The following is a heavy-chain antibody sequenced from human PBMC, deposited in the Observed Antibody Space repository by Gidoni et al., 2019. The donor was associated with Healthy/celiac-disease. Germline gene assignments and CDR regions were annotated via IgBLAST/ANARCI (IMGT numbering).Heavy chain of an antibody. CDR3: ARERRFLEWYKLGGARNGMDV. CDR1: GLALSSYA. Sequence: QVQLVESGGGVVQPGRSLRLSCAASGLALSSYARHWVRQAPGQGLEWVAVISYDGSNKYYADSVKGRFTISRDNSKNTLYLQMNSLRAEDTAVYYCARERRFLEWYKLGGARNGMDVWGQGTTVTVSS. CDR2: ISYDGSNK. D-gene: IGHD3-3*01. V-gene: IGHV3-30-3*01. J-gene: IGHJ6*02.